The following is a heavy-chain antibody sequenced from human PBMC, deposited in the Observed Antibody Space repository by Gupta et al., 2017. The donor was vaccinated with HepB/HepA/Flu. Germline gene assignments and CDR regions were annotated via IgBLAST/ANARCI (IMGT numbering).Heavy chain of an antibody. CDR1: GGSISSYY. V-gene: IGHV4-59*01. Sequence: QVQLQESGPGLVKPSETLSLTCTVSGGSISSYYWSWIRQPPGKGLEWIGYIYYSGSTNYNPSLKSRVTISVDTSKNQFSLKLSSVTAADTAVYYCARAPPPHYNWFDPWGQGTLVTVSS. J-gene: IGHJ5*02. CDR2: IYYSGST. CDR3: ARAPPPHYNWFDP.